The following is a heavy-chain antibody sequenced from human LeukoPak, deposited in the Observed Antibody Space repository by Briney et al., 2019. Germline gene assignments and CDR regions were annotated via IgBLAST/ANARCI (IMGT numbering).Heavy chain of an antibody. D-gene: IGHD6-13*01. Sequence: SETLSLTCTVSGGSISSYYWSWIRQPAGKGLEWIGRIYTSGSTNYNPSLKSRVTMSVDTSKNQFSLKLSSVTAADTAVYYCARDRLLATYSSSWYGGSWFDPWGQGTLVTVSS. CDR1: GGSISSYY. CDR2: IYTSGST. V-gene: IGHV4-4*07. CDR3: ARDRLLATYSSSWYGGSWFDP. J-gene: IGHJ5*02.